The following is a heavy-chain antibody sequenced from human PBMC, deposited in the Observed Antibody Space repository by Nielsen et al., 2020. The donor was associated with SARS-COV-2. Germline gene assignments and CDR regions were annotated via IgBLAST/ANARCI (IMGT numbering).Heavy chain of an antibody. CDR1: DFTVSGNY. CDR3: ARGGLHTWQYGSWSYYFDY. V-gene: IGHV3-53*01. Sequence: RGSLRLSCAASDFTVSGNYMSWVRQTPGKGLEWVSIIYAGGSTFYADSVKGRFTISRDNSKNTLFLEMNSLRVEDTAVYYCARGGLHTWQYGSWSYYFDYWGQGTLVTVSS. CDR2: IYAGGST. J-gene: IGHJ4*02. D-gene: IGHD3-10*01.